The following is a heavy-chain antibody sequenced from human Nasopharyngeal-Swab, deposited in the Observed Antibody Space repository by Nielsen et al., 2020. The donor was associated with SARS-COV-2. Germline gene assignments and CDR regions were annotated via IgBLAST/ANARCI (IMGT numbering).Heavy chain of an antibody. D-gene: IGHD6-19*01. V-gene: IGHV3-9*01. Sequence: VSQAPGEGQEWGSGISWNSGSIGYADSVKGRFTVSRDNAKSSLYLQMNSLRAEDTALDYCAASPYSNGWYYDYWGQGTLVTVSS. J-gene: IGHJ4*02. CDR3: AASPYSNGWYYDY. CDR2: ISWNSGSI.